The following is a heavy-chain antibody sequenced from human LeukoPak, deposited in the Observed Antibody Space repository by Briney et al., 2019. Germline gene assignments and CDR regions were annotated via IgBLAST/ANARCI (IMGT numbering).Heavy chain of an antibody. D-gene: IGHD5-18*01. V-gene: IGHV3-23*01. CDR3: AKAGRGYSYGPRYYYMDV. Sequence: PGGSLRLSCAVSGITLSNYGMSWVRQAPGKGLEWVAGLSGSGGSTYYADSVKGRFTISRDNSKNTLYLQMNSLRAEDTAVYYCAKAGRGYSYGPRYYYMDVWGKGTTVTVSS. J-gene: IGHJ6*03. CDR2: LSGSGGST. CDR1: GITLSNYG.